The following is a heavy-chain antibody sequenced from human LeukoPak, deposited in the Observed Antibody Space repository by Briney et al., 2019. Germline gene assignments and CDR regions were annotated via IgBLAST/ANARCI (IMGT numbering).Heavy chain of an antibody. CDR3: AKDNSYDILTGYNWFDP. Sequence: PGRSLRLSCAASGFTFSTYAMHWVRQAPGKGLEWVAVMSYDGINKYYADFVKGRFTISRDNSKYTLSLQMNSLRAEDTAVYYCAKDNSYDILTGYNWFDPWGQGTLVTVSS. CDR2: MSYDGINK. CDR1: GFTFSTYA. J-gene: IGHJ5*02. V-gene: IGHV3-30*01. D-gene: IGHD3-9*01.